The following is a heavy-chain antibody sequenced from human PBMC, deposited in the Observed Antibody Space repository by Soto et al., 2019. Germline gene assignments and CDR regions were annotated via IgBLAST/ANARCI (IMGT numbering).Heavy chain of an antibody. CDR3: AKGVVYYYYYGMDV. CDR2: ISGSGGST. Sequence: PGGSLRLSCAASGFTFSSYAMSWVRQAPGKGLEWVSAISGSGGSTYYADSVKGRFTISRDNSKNTLYLQMNSLRAEDTAVYYCAKGVVYYYYYGMDVWGQGTTVTVSS. D-gene: IGHD2-15*01. CDR1: GFTFSSYA. V-gene: IGHV3-23*01. J-gene: IGHJ6*02.